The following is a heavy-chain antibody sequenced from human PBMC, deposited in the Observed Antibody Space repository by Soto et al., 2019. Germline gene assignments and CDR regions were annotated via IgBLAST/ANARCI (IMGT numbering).Heavy chain of an antibody. D-gene: IGHD6-19*01. V-gene: IGHV4-4*07. CDR1: GESISNFY. CDR3: ARDRYGWYPGFDLDI. CDR2: VHVSGGT. J-gene: IGHJ6*02. Sequence: QVRLQESDPGQLRPSETLSLTCSVSGESISNFYWSWIRQSAGKGLEWIGHVHVSGGTDYNAPLQSRVSMSVDTSSNHVSLQLRSLTAADTAIYYCARDRYGWYPGFDLDIWGPGTTVTVSS.